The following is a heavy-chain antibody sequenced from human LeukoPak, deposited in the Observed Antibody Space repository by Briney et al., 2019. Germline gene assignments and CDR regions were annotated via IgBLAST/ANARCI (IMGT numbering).Heavy chain of an antibody. CDR1: GGTFSSHA. J-gene: IGHJ4*02. D-gene: IGHD2-15*01. CDR3: ARAKRGGYCSGGSCYGGLDY. V-gene: IGHV1-69*04. CDR2: IIPILGIA. Sequence: PSVKVSCKASGGTFSSHAISWVRQAPGQGLEWMGRIIPILGIANYAQKFQGRVTITADKSTSTAYMELSSLRSEDTAVYYCARAKRGGYCSGGSCYGGLDYWGQGTLVTVSS.